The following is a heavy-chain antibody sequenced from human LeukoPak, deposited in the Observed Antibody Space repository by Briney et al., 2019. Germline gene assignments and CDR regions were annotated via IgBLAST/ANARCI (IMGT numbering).Heavy chain of an antibody. CDR3: ARDLTIAARFDP. Sequence: ASVKVSCKASGYTFTGYYMHWVRQAPGQGLEWMGRINPNSGGTNYAQKFQGRVTMTRDTSISTAYMELSRLRSDDTAVFYCARDLTIAARFDPWGQGTLVTVSS. CDR2: INPNSGGT. V-gene: IGHV1-2*06. CDR1: GYTFTGYY. J-gene: IGHJ5*02. D-gene: IGHD6-6*01.